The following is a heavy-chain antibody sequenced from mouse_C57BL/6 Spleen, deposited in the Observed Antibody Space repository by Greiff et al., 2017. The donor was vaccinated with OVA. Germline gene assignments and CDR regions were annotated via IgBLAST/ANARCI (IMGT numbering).Heavy chain of an antibody. V-gene: IGHV1-64*01. Sequence: QVQLQQSGAELVKPGASVKLSCKASGYTFTSYWMHWVKQRPGQGLEWIGMIHPNSGSTNYNEKFKSKATLTVYKSSSTAYMQLSSLTSEDSAVYYCARDDYYGTPTYWGQGTLVTVSA. D-gene: IGHD1-1*01. J-gene: IGHJ3*01. CDR1: GYTFTSYW. CDR3: ARDDYYGTPTY. CDR2: IHPNSGST.